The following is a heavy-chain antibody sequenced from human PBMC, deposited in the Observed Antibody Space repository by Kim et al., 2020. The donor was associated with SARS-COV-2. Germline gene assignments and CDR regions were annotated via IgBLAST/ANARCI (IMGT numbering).Heavy chain of an antibody. Sequence: ASVKVSCKASGYTFTSYAMHWVRQAPGQRLEWMGWINAGNGNTKYSQKFQGRVTITRDTSASTAYMELSSLRSEDTAVYYCARVLLLWFGELEEGPFDYWGQGPLVTVSS. CDR2: INAGNGNT. CDR1: GYTFTSYA. V-gene: IGHV1-3*01. CDR3: ARVLLLWFGELEEGPFDY. J-gene: IGHJ4*02. D-gene: IGHD3-10*01.